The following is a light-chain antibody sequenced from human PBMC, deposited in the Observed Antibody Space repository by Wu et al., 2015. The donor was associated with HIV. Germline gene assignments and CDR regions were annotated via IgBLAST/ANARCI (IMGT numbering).Light chain of an antibody. Sequence: EIVMTQSPAALSVSPGERATLSCRASQSVTRKIAWYQQKPGQPPRLLIYGASTRAAGLPARFSGSGSGTEFTLTISSLQSEDSAVYYCQHYSNWPPTFGGGTEGGSQT. CDR2: GAS. CDR3: QHYSNWPPT. CDR1: QSVTRK. V-gene: IGKV3-15*01. J-gene: IGKJ4*01.